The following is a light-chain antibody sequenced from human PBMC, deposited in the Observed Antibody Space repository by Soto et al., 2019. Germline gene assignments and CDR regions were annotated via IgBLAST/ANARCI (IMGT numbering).Light chain of an antibody. Sequence: IPMTQSPSTLSATAGGRVTITCRASQSISSWLAWYQQKPGKAPKLLIYNASSLESGVPSRFSGSGSETEFTLTISSLQPDDFATYYCQQYNSYPLTFGQGTRLEIK. CDR2: NAS. CDR3: QQYNSYPLT. V-gene: IGKV1-5*03. CDR1: QSISSW. J-gene: IGKJ5*01.